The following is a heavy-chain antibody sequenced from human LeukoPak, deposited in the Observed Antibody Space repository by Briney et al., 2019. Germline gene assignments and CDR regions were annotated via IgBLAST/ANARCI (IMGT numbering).Heavy chain of an antibody. CDR2: INHSGST. V-gene: IGHV4-34*01. CDR3: ARVTQLRYMDV. CDR1: GGSFSGYY. D-gene: IGHD1-1*01. Sequence: SETLSLTCAVYGGSFSGYYWSWIRQPPGKGLEWIGEINHSGSTNYNPSLKSRVTILVDTSKNQFSLKLSSVTAADTAVYYCARVTQLRYMDVWGKGTTVTVSS. J-gene: IGHJ6*03.